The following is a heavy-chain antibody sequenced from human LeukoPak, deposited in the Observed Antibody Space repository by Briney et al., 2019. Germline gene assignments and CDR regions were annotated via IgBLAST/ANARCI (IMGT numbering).Heavy chain of an antibody. CDR3: TRADGPWLDP. CDR2: IYTSGST. J-gene: IGHJ5*02. CDR1: GGSISSFY. V-gene: IGHV4-4*07. D-gene: IGHD5-24*01. Sequence: PSETLSLTCTVSGGSISSFYCRRIRQPAGKGLEWIGRIYTSGSTNYNPSLKSRVTMSVDTSKNQFSLKLNSVTAADTAVYYCTRADGPWLDPWGQGTLVTVSS.